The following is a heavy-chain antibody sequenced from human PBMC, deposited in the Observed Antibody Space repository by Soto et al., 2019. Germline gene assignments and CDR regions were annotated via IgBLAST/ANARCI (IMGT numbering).Heavy chain of an antibody. Sequence: EVQLVESGGGWIQPGGSLRLSCAASGFAVSSKYMTWVRQAPGKGLEWVSVIYGGGTTYYADSVKGRFTISRDTSKNTLYLQMNSLRAEDTAVYYCVQTTGWPGFDFWGQGTLVTLSS. D-gene: IGHD6-19*01. J-gene: IGHJ4*02. CDR3: VQTTGWPGFDF. CDR1: GFAVSSKY. V-gene: IGHV3-53*01. CDR2: IYGGGTT.